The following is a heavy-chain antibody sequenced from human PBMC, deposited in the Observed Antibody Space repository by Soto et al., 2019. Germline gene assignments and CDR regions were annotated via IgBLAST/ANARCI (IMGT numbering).Heavy chain of an antibody. CDR1: GYTFTMYG. CDR2: ISAYNGNT. V-gene: IGHV1-18*01. Sequence: ASVKVSCKASGYTFTMYGISCVVQAPGQGLEWMGWISAYNGNTNYAQKLQGRVTMTTDTSTSTAYMELRSLRSDDTAVYYCAREGYSYGYSDYWGQGTLVTVSS. CDR3: AREGYSYGYSDY. J-gene: IGHJ4*02. D-gene: IGHD5-18*01.